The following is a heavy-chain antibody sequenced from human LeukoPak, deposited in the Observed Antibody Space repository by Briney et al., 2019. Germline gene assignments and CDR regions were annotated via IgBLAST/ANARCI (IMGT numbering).Heavy chain of an antibody. CDR1: GFTFSSYE. V-gene: IGHV3-48*03. J-gene: IGHJ4*02. Sequence: GGSLRLSCAASGFTFSSYEMNWVRQAPGKGLEWVSYISNSGHSVYYADSVQGRFTISRDNTKNSLYLQMNSLRAEDTAIYYCTGRLVEDYWGQGTLVTVSS. CDR3: TGRLVEDY. D-gene: IGHD6-19*01. CDR2: ISNSGHSV.